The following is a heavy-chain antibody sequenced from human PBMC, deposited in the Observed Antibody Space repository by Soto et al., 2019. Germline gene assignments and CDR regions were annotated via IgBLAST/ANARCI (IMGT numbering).Heavy chain of an antibody. CDR2: IIPIFGNT. Sequence: QVQLVQSGVEVKKPGSSVKVSCKASGGTLNSYAIAWVRQAPGQGLEWMGGIIPIFGNTYYAQRLQGRVKLTADESTRTAYMELSTLTSEDTAVYYWARGTVTGSEYNFYYYGMDVWGQGTTVIVSS. D-gene: IGHD1-1*01. CDR1: GGTLNSYA. V-gene: IGHV1-69*12. CDR3: ARGTVTGSEYNFYYYGMDV. J-gene: IGHJ6*02.